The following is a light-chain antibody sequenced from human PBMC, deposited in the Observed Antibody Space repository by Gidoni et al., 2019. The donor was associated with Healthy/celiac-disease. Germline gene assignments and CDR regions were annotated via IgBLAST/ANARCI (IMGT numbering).Light chain of an antibody. CDR2: EVS. V-gene: IGLV2-23*02. J-gene: IGLJ2*01. CDR1: SSDVGSYHL. CDR3: CSYAGSSFVV. Sequence: QSALTQPASVSGSPGQSITISCTGTSSDVGSYHLVSWYQQHPGKAPKLMIYEVSKRPSGVSNRFSGSKSGNTASLKISGLQAEDEADYYCCSYAGSSFVVFGGGTKLTVL.